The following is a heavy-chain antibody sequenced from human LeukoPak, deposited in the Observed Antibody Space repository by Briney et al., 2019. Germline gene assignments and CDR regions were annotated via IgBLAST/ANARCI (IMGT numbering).Heavy chain of an antibody. D-gene: IGHD4-17*01. Sequence: SETLSLTCTVSGGSIRSYYWSWIRQPPGKGLEWIGYIHYTGSANYNPSLKSRVSISVDTSKNQFSLNLSSVTAADTAVYYCARAPDYGKSKLDYWGQGTLVTVSS. CDR3: ARAPDYGKSKLDY. V-gene: IGHV4-59*01. CDR1: GGSIRSYY. CDR2: IHYTGSA. J-gene: IGHJ4*02.